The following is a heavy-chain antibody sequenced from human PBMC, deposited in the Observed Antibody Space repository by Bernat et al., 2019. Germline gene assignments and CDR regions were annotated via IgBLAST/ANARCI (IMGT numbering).Heavy chain of an antibody. Sequence: QVQLQQWGAGLLKPSETLSLTCAVYGGSFSGYYWSWIRQPPGKGLEWIGEINHSGSTNYNPSLKSRVTISVDTSKNQFSLKLSSLTAADTAVYYCARGPPIAAADFGDGADWGQGTLVTVSS. D-gene: IGHD6-13*01. J-gene: IGHJ4*02. CDR3: ARGPPIAAADFGDGAD. V-gene: IGHV4-34*01. CDR2: INHSGST. CDR1: GGSFSGYY.